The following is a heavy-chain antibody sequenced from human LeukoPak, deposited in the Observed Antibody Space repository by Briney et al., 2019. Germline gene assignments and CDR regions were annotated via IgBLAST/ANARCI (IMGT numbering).Heavy chain of an antibody. J-gene: IGHJ3*02. Sequence: GGSLRLSCAASGFTFSSYSMNWVRQAPGKGLEWVSSISSSSSYIYYADSVKGRYTISRDNAKNSLYLQMNSLRAEDTAVYYCAREAPGAFDIWGQGTMVTVSS. CDR2: ISSSSSYI. CDR3: AREAPGAFDI. V-gene: IGHV3-21*01. CDR1: GFTFSSYS.